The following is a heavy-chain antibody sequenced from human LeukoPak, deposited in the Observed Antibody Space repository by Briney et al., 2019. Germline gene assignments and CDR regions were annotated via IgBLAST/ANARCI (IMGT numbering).Heavy chain of an antibody. V-gene: IGHV4-39*01. CDR3: ARYRRAVAGSRPFDY. CDR1: GGSISSSSYY. J-gene: IGHJ4*02. D-gene: IGHD6-19*01. Sequence: SETLSLTCTVSGGSISSSSYYWGWIRQPPGKGLEWIGSIYYSGSTYYNPSLKSRVTISVDTSKNQFSLKLSSVTAADTAVYYRARYRRAVAGSRPFDYWGQGTLVTVSS. CDR2: IYYSGST.